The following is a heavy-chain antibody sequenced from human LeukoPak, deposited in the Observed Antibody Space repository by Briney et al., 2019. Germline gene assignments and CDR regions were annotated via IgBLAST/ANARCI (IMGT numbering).Heavy chain of an antibody. D-gene: IGHD3-22*01. V-gene: IGHV3-7*01. J-gene: IGHJ4*02. CDR3: YDTSGH. Sequence: GSLRLSCTASGFTFGSWIIWVRQAPRKGLEWVASIKQDGSEKYYLDSVKGRFTMSRDSAKNSLYLQMSSLRAEDTAVYYCYDTSGHWGQETLVTVSS. CDR2: IKQDGSEK. CDR1: GFTFGSW.